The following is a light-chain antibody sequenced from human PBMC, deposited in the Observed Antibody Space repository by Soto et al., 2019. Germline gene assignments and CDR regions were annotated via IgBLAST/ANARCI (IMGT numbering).Light chain of an antibody. Sequence: EIVLTQSTGTLSLSPGESATLSCGASQRFISGFLAWYQQKPGQAPRLLIYAASSRATGIPDRFSGSGSGTDFTLTISRLDPEDFGVYYCQQYGGSPFTFGPGTKVDIK. V-gene: IGKV3-20*01. CDR1: QRFISGF. CDR2: AAS. J-gene: IGKJ3*01. CDR3: QQYGGSPFT.